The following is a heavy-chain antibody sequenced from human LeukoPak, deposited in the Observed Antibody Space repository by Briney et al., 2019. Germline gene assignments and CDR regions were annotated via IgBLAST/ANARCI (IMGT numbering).Heavy chain of an antibody. CDR3: AREWGGYNWHYWWFDP. CDR2: IIPIFGTA. CDR1: GGTFSSYA. V-gene: IGHV1-69*13. J-gene: IGHJ5*02. Sequence: SVKVSCKASGGTFSSYAISWVRQAPGQGLEWMGGIIPIFGTANYAQKFQGRVTLTADESTSTAYMELSSLRSEDTAVYYCAREWGGYNWHYWWFDPWGQGTLVTVSS. D-gene: IGHD1-7*01.